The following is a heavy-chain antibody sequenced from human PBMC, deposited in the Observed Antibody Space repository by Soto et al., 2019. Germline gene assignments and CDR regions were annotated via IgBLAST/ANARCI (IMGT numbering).Heavy chain of an antibody. Sequence: QVQLVQSGAEVKKPGSSVKVSCKASGGTFSSYAISWVRQAPGQGLEWMGGIIPIFGTANYAQKFQGRVTITADKSTSTAYMELSSLRSEDTAVYYCASIRGRDCYQKNYYYGMDVWGQGTTVTVSS. CDR3: ASIRGRDCYQKNYYYGMDV. CDR1: GGTFSSYA. J-gene: IGHJ6*02. CDR2: IIPIFGTA. D-gene: IGHD2-21*01. V-gene: IGHV1-69*06.